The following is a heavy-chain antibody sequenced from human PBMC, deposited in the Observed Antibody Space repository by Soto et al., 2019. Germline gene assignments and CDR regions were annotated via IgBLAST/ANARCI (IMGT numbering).Heavy chain of an antibody. CDR2: ISYDGSNK. D-gene: IGHD3-3*01. CDR3: ARGQGYYDFWSGYYDDY. V-gene: IGHV3-30-3*01. Sequence: GGSLRLSCAASGFTFSSYAMHWVRQAPGKGLEWAAVISYDGSNKYYADSVKGRFTISRDNSKNTLYLQMNSLRAEDTAVYYCARGQGYYDFWSGYYDDYWGQGTLVTVSS. J-gene: IGHJ4*02. CDR1: GFTFSSYA.